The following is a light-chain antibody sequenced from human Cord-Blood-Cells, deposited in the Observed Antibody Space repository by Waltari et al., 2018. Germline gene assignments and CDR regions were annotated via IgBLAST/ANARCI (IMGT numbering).Light chain of an antibody. J-gene: IGKJ5*01. V-gene: IGKV1-9*01. Sequence: DIQLTQSPSFLSASVGDRVTITCRASQGISSYLAWYQQKPGKAPKLLIYAASTLQSGVPSRFSGSGSGTEFTLTISSLQPEDFATYYCQQLNSYLITCGQGTRLEIK. CDR2: AAS. CDR1: QGISSY. CDR3: QQLNSYLIT.